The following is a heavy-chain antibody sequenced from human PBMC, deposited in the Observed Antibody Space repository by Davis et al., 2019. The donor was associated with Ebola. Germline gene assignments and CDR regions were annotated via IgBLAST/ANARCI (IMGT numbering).Heavy chain of an antibody. V-gene: IGHV1-3*01. CDR3: ARDSSGWFNWFDP. Sequence: AASVKVSCKASGYTFTSYAMHWVRQAPGQRLEWMGWINAGNGNIKYSQKFQGRVTITRDTSASTAYMELSSLRSEDTAVYYCARDSSGWFNWFDPWGQGTLVTVSS. CDR2: INAGNGNI. D-gene: IGHD6-19*01. J-gene: IGHJ5*02. CDR1: GYTFTSYA.